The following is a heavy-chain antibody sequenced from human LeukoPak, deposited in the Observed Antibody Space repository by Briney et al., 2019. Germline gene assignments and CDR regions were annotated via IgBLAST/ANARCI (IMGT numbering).Heavy chain of an antibody. D-gene: IGHD4-17*01. CDR2: IYPGDSDT. J-gene: IGHJ4*02. CDR3: ARHWGGTYFYGDYALNYFDY. Sequence: GEPLKISCKGSGYSFTSYWIGWVRQMPGKGLEWMGIIYPGDSDTRYSPSFQGQVTISADKSISTAYLQWSSLKTSDTAMYYCARHWGGTYFYGDYALNYFDYWGQGTLVTVSS. CDR1: GYSFTSYW. V-gene: IGHV5-51*01.